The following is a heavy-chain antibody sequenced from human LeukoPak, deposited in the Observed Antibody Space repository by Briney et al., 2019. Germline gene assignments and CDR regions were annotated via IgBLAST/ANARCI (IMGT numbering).Heavy chain of an antibody. V-gene: IGHV1-2*02. D-gene: IGHD1-26*01. J-gene: IGHJ4*02. CDR3: ARDSGNYSPDY. CDR1: GYTFTGYH. CDR2: INPNSGGT. Sequence: GAAVTVTCKASGYTFTGYHMHWVRQARGQEREGMGLINPNSGGTNYAQKFQGSVTMNSETSLSTAYKELRRLSSYYTAVYYCARDSGNYSPDYWGQGTLVTVSS.